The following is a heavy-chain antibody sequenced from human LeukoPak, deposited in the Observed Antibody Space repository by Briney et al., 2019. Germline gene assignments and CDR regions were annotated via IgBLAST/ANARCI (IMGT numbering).Heavy chain of an antibody. CDR2: IYHSGST. J-gene: IGHJ4*02. V-gene: IGHV4-30-2*01. Sequence: SETLSLTCAVSGGSISSGGYSWSWIRQPPGKGLEWIGYIYHSGSTYYNPSLKSRVTISVDRSKNQFSLKLSSVTAADTATYYCARDLSGSLYFDYWGQGILVTVSA. CDR3: ARDLSGSLYFDY. CDR1: GGSISSGGYS. D-gene: IGHD3-10*01.